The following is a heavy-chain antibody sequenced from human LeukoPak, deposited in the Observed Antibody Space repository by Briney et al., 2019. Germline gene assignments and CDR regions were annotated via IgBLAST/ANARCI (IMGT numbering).Heavy chain of an antibody. CDR1: GYTFTGYF. CDR3: ARGGDCYSSENDAFDI. CDR2: INPNSGGT. J-gene: IGHJ3*02. V-gene: IGHV1-2*02. Sequence: GAPVKVSCKASGYTFTGYFMHWVRQAPGQGLECRGWINPNSGGTNYAQKFQGRVTMTRDTSISTAYVELSRLRSDDTAVYYCARGGDCYSSENDAFDIWGQGTMVTVSS. D-gene: IGHD2-21*02.